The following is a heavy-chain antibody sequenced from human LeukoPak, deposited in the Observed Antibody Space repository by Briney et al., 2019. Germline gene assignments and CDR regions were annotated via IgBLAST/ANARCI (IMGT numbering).Heavy chain of an antibody. J-gene: IGHJ6*04. Sequence: ASVKVSCKASGFTFTSSAVQWVRQARGQRLEWIGWIVLGSGNTNYAQKFQERVTITRDMSTSTAYMELSSLRSEDTAVYYCAAGALVLPCVFPGYYYGMDVWDKGTTVTVSS. CDR3: AAGALVLPCVFPGYYYGMDV. CDR1: GFTFTSSA. V-gene: IGHV1-58*01. CDR2: IVLGSGNT. D-gene: IGHD2-21*01.